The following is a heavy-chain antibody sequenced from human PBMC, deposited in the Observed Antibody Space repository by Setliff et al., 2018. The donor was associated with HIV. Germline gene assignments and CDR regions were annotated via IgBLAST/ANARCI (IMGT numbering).Heavy chain of an antibody. CDR1: GYTFTSYT. D-gene: IGHD3-3*01. V-gene: IGHV1-3*01. Sequence: GASVKVSCKASGYTFTSYTMHWVRQAPGQRLEWMGWINAGNGNTRYSQKFQGRVTMSRDTSASRAYMELSSLRSEDTAVYYCARDECAFDFWGQGTLVTVSS. J-gene: IGHJ4*02. CDR2: INAGNGNT. CDR3: ARDECAFDF.